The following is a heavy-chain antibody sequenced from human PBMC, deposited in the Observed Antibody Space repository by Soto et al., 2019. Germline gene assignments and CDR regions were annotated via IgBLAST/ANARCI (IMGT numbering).Heavy chain of an antibody. J-gene: IGHJ4*01. CDR1: GYTFTSYG. CDR3: EMDQFDSYGPKGGLDD. V-gene: IGHV1-18*03. Sequence: QVQLVQSGAEVKKPGASVKVSCKASGYTFTSYGISWVRQAPGQGLEWMGWISAYNGNTNYAQKLQVRITMTIDTTTSTAYMELRSLRPNDMAVYYCEMDQFDSYGPKGGLDDLGQATLVTVYS. D-gene: IGHD5-18*01. CDR2: ISAYNGNT.